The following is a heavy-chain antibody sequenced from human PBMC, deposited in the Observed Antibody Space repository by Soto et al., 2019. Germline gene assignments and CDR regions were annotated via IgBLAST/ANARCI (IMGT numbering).Heavy chain of an antibody. CDR1: GGNFRSES. J-gene: IGHJ3*02. D-gene: IGHD2-21*02. CDR3: AWGHEFGGNSDGYDI. CDR2: IIPFFGTL. Sequence: QVHLVQSGAEVKKPGSSVKVSCKASGGNFRSESINWVRQAPGQGLEWMGRIIPFFGTLDYAQKFQGRLAITADESTTTAYMELSSLTSQDAAVYYCAWGHEFGGNSDGYDIWGQGTMVIVSS. V-gene: IGHV1-69*15.